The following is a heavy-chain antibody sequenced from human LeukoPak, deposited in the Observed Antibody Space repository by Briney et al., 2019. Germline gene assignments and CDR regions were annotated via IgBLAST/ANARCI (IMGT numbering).Heavy chain of an antibody. D-gene: IGHD2-15*01. J-gene: IGHJ4*02. V-gene: IGHV3-30*18. CDR2: ISYDGSNK. CDR3: AKERLRWLDY. CDR1: GFTFSSYG. Sequence: GGSLRLSCAASGFTFSSYGMHWVRQAPGKGLEWVAVISYDGSNKYYADSVKGRFTISRDNSKNTLYLQMNSLRAEDTAVYYCAKERLRWLDYWDQGTLVTVSS.